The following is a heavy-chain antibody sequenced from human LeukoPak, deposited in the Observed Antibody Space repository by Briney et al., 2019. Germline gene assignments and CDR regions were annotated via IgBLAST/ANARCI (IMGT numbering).Heavy chain of an antibody. CDR3: SITRISGIDGFDI. D-gene: IGHD2-15*01. J-gene: IGHJ3*02. V-gene: IGHV3-49*03. CDR2: IRSKHYVGTT. CDR1: GFTFSDYG. Sequence: GGSLRLSCTASGFTFSDYGVNWFRQAPGKGLEWVALIRSKHYVGTTEYASSVKGRFSISRDDSTSIVYLQMNSLKTEYTALYYCSITRISGIDGFDIWGQGTRVTVS.